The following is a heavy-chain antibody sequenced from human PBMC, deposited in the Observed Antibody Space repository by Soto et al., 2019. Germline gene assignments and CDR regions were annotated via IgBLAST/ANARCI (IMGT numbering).Heavy chain of an antibody. D-gene: IGHD5-12*01. CDR2: INHFEST. J-gene: IGHJ4*02. V-gene: IGHV4-30-2*01. CDR3: VRGGGYDAFDH. Sequence: QLQLQESGSGVVRTSETLSLTCTVFGASISYGGFSWSWIRQPPGKGLEWIGYINHFESTYFHPSFKSRLSMSIDRSRNMFSLNLSSVTAADMAVYYCVRGGGYDAFDHWGQGVPVTVSS. CDR1: GASISYGGFS.